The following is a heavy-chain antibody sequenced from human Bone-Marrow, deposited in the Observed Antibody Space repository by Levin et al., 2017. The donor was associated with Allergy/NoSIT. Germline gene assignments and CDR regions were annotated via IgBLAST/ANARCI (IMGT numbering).Heavy chain of an antibody. CDR1: GFTFSNYY. J-gene: IGHJ4*02. CDR2: VISDGSIT. V-gene: IGHV3-74*01. Sequence: GGSLRLSCAASGFTFSNYYMHWVRQAPGKGLVWVSRVISDGSITDYADSVKGRFTISRDNARNTLYLQMNSLRAEDTAVYYCARGGCSSTSCLDNWGQGTLVTVSP. CDR3: ARGGCSSTSCLDN. D-gene: IGHD2-2*01.